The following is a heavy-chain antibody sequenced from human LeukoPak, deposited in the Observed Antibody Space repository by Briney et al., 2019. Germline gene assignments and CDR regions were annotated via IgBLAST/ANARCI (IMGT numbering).Heavy chain of an antibody. CDR1: GASISSGSYY. Sequence: PSETLPLTCTVSGASISSGSYYWSWIRQPAGKGLEWIGRIYTSGNTNYNPSLKSRVTISLDTSKNQFSLNLSSVTAADTAVYYCARVGLYGGKLDYWGQGTLVTVSS. D-gene: IGHD4-23*01. V-gene: IGHV4-61*02. CDR3: ARVGLYGGKLDY. J-gene: IGHJ4*02. CDR2: IYTSGNT.